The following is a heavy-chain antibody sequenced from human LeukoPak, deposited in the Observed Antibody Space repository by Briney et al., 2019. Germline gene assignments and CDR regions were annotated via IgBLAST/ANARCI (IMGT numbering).Heavy chain of an antibody. V-gene: IGHV3-43*02. J-gene: IGHJ4*02. D-gene: IGHD6-19*01. CDR3: ARESDSSGWYDY. Sequence: GGSLRLSCAAPGLNFDDYAIHWVRQAPGKGLEWVSLISGDGGSTFYADSVRRRFTISRDNSKTSLYLQMSSLRSEDTAFYFCARESDSSGWYDYWGQGTLVTVSS. CDR1: GLNFDDYA. CDR2: ISGDGGST.